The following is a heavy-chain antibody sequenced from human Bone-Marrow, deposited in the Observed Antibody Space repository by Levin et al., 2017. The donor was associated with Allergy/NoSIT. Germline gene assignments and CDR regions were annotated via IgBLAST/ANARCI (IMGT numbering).Heavy chain of an antibody. CDR3: VRGEGYCIRPTCYRWFDP. V-gene: IGHV3-30*02. CDR2: IPYEGQNY. Sequence: QSGGSLRLSCAASGFTFRNYGFHWVRQAPGKGLEWVAFIPYEGQNYHYADSVKGRFTTSCDNSEKPVYLQMASLSAEDTAMYYCVRGEGYCIRPTCYRWFDPWGQGTQVTVSS. CDR1: GFTFRNYG. J-gene: IGHJ5*02. D-gene: IGHD2-2*02.